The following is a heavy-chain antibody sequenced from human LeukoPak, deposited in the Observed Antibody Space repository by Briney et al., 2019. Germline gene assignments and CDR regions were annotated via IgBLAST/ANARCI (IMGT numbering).Heavy chain of an antibody. V-gene: IGHV4-31*03. CDR1: GGSFSSGGFS. Sequence: SETLSLTCTVSGGSFSSGGFSWSWIRQHPGKGLEWIGYIYYSGSTYYNPSHKSRVPISVDTSKNQHSLKLSSVTAADTAVYYCARDRGSYYFDFWGQGTLVTVS. J-gene: IGHJ4*02. CDR3: ARDRGSYYFDF. D-gene: IGHD1-26*01. CDR2: IYYSGST.